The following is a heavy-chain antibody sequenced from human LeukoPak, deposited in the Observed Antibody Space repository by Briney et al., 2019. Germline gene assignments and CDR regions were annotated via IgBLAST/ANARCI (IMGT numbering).Heavy chain of an antibody. V-gene: IGHV1-2*02. D-gene: IGHD5-24*01. CDR3: ARGLGCNYLCVNY. CDR2: INPNSGDT. J-gene: IGHJ4*02. CDR1: GYTFTGYY. Sequence: ASVKVSCKASGYTFTGYYIHWVRQAPGQGLEWMGWINPNSGDTNYAQNFQGRVTMSRDTSISTAYMELSRLRFDDTAVYYCARGLGCNYLCVNYWGQGTLVTVSS.